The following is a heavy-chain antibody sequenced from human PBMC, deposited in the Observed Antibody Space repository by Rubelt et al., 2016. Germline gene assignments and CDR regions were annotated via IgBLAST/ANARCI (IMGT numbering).Heavy chain of an antibody. CDR3: ARGGPYSSGWYRNLGFDY. CDR2: INHSGRP. Sequence: QLQLQESGPGLVKPSETLSLTCTVSGGSISSRNYYWDWIRQPPGKGLEWIGEINHSGRPNYNPSLKGRVTISLDTAKSQFSLKLSSVTAAETAVDYCARGGPYSSGWYRNLGFDYWGQGTLVTVSS. CDR1: GGSISSRNYY. V-gene: IGHV4-39*07. D-gene: IGHD6-19*01. J-gene: IGHJ4*02.